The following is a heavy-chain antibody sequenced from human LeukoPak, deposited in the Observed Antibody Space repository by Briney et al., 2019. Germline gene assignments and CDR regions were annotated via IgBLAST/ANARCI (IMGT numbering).Heavy chain of an antibody. CDR2: INHSGST. J-gene: IGHJ4*02. V-gene: IGHV4-34*01. CDR3: ARAGSSGLFTYFDY. Sequence: SETLSLTCAVYGGSFSGYYWSWIRQPPGKGPEWIGEINHSGSTNYNPSLKSRVTISVDTSKNQFSLKLSSVTAADTAVYYCARAGSSGLFTYFDYWGQGTLVTVSS. CDR1: GGSFSGYY. D-gene: IGHD3-10*02.